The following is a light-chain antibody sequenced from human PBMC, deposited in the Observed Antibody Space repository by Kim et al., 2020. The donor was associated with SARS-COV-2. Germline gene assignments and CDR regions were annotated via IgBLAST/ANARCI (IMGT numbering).Light chain of an antibody. J-gene: IGKJ2*01. V-gene: IGKV3-20*01. Sequence: SAAERATVACGASQSVSGSYVVRYQQKPGQAPRLLSYGASSRATSIPDRFSGSGSGTDFTLTISRLEPEDSAVYDCQQYGSSPRTFGQGTKLEI. CDR1: QSVSGSY. CDR3: QQYGSSPRT. CDR2: GAS.